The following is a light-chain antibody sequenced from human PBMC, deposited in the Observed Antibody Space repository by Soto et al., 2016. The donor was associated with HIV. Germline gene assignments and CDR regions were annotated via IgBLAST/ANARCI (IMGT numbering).Light chain of an antibody. Sequence: SYELTQPPSVSVAPGKTARITCGGNNIGSKSVHWYQQKPGQAPVLVVFDDSDRPSGIPERFSGSNSGDTATLTISSVAAEDEADYYCQVWDSTSDHYVFAAGTRVTVL. CDR1: NIGSKS. CDR2: DDS. V-gene: IGLV3-21*01. J-gene: IGLJ1*01. CDR3: QVWDSTSDHYV.